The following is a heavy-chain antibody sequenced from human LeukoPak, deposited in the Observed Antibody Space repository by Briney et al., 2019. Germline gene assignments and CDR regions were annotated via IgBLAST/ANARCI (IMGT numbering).Heavy chain of an antibody. J-gene: IGHJ5*02. CDR3: ARDNSVGDYAWWFDP. Sequence: ALVKVSCKASGYTFTTHYMHWVRQAPGQGLEWMGLINPSGTTTNYAQKFRGRVTMTRDLSTSTDYMELSSLRSDDTAVYFCARDNSVGDYAWWFDPWGQGTLVTVSS. V-gene: IGHV1-46*01. CDR1: GYTFTTHY. D-gene: IGHD1-26*01. CDR2: INPSGTTT.